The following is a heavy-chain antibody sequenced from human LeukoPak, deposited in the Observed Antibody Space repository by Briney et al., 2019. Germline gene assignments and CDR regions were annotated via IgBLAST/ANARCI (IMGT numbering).Heavy chain of an antibody. CDR3: AHSVRGESCSGGNCYSGGDY. V-gene: IGHV2-5*02. D-gene: IGHD2-15*01. Sequence: SGPTLVKPTQTLTLTCTFSGFSLSTSGVGVGWIRRPPGKALEWLALIYWDDDKRYSPSLKSRLTITKDTSKNQVVLTMTNMDPVDTATYYCAHSVRGESCSGGNCYSGGDYWGQGTLVTVSS. CDR2: IYWDDDK. J-gene: IGHJ4*02. CDR1: GFSLSTSGVG.